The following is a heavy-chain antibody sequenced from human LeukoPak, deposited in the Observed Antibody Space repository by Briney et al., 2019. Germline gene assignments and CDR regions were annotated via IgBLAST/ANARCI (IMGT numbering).Heavy chain of an antibody. CDR2: INSDGSST. D-gene: IGHD5-24*01. CDR3: AKDRQRADAFDI. V-gene: IGHV3-74*01. J-gene: IGHJ3*02. CDR1: GFTFSSYW. Sequence: GGSLRLSCAASGFTFSSYWMHWVRQAPGKGLVWVSRINSDGSSTSYADSVKGRFTISRDNAKDTLYPQMNSLRAEDTAVYYCAKDRQRADAFDIWGQGTMVTVSS.